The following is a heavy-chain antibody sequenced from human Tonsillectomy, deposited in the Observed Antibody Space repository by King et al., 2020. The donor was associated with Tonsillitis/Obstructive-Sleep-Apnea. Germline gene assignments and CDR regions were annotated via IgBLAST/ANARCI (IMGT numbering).Heavy chain of an antibody. CDR1: GLTFSSYA. J-gene: IGHJ2*01. Sequence: VQLVESGGGLVQPGGSLRLSCAASGLTFSSYAMTWVRQAPGKGLEWVSVISASGGTTYYADSVKGRFTISRDNSKNTLYLQMNSLRVEDTAVYYCAQGTAGGVAGYYWYFDLGGRGTLVTVSS. V-gene: IGHV3-23*04. CDR3: AQGTAGGVAGYYWYFDL. D-gene: IGHD6-19*01. CDR2: ISASGGTT.